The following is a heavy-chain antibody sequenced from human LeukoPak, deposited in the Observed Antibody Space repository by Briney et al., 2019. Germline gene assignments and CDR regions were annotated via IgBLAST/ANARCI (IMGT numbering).Heavy chain of an antibody. J-gene: IGHJ4*02. CDR2: INTDGSGT. V-gene: IGHV3-74*01. CDR1: GFTFSSYW. D-gene: IGHD3-22*01. CDR3: ARRAFYDSSGYYLFDY. Sequence: GGSLRLSCAASGFTFSSYWMHWVRQAPGKGLVWVSRINTDGSGTTYADSVKGRFTISRDDAKNTLYLQMDSLGAEDTAVYYCARRAFYDSSGYYLFDYWGQGTLVTVSS.